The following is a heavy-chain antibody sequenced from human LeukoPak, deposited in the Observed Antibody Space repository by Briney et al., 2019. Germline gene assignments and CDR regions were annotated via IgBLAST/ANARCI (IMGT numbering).Heavy chain of an antibody. J-gene: IGHJ4*02. CDR2: IYHSGST. V-gene: IGHV4-30-2*01. D-gene: IGHD4-11*01. CDR1: GGSISRGGYY. Sequence: SETLSLTCTVSGGSISRGGYYWSWIRQPPGKGLEWIGYIYHSGSTYYNPSLKSRVTISVDRSKNQFSQKLSSVTAADTAVYYCARDPSKGSAFDYWGQGTLVTVSS. CDR3: ARDPSKGSAFDY.